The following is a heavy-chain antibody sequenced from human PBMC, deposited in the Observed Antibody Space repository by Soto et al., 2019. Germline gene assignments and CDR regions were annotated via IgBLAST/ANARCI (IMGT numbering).Heavy chain of an antibody. J-gene: IGHJ4*02. CDR2: IKSKADGGAT. CDR1: GFSFSNAW. Sequence: EVQLVESGGGLVKPGGSPRLSCAASGFSFSNAWMNWVRQAPGKGLEWVGRIKSKADGGATDYAAPVKGRFTISRDDSENMLYLQMNSLKPEDTAVYYCATDRGSVSGAIDYWGQGTLVTVSS. V-gene: IGHV3-15*07. CDR3: ATDRGSVSGAIDY. D-gene: IGHD3-10*01.